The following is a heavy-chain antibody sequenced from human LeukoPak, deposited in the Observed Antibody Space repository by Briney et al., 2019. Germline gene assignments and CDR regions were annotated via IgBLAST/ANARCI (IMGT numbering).Heavy chain of an antibody. Sequence: PGGSLRLSCAASGFTVTSNYMSWVRQAPGKGLKWVSLIYDSGATKYEDSVKGRFTISRDNSKNTLYLQMNSLRAEDTAVYYCARARGYSYGYNDYWGQGTLVTVSS. V-gene: IGHV3-66*01. CDR2: IYDSGAT. D-gene: IGHD5-18*01. CDR3: ARARGYSYGYNDY. CDR1: GFTVTSNY. J-gene: IGHJ4*02.